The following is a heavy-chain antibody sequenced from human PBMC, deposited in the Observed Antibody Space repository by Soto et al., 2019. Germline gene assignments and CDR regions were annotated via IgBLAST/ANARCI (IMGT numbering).Heavy chain of an antibody. CDR2: ISGSGAST. D-gene: IGHD4-4*01. J-gene: IGHJ4*02. V-gene: IGHV3-23*01. CDR1: GFTFGTYA. CDR3: ATQGAVTGDFDH. Sequence: EVRLLESGGGLVQPGGSLRLSCAASGFTFGTYAMNWVRQAPGKGLEWVSGISGSGASTYYADSVKGRFTISSDNSKNTLYLQMNSLKAEDTAVYYCATQGAVTGDFDHWGQGTLVTVSS.